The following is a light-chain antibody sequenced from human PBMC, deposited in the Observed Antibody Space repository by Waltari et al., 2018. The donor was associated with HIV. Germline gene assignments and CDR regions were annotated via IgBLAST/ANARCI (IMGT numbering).Light chain of an antibody. J-gene: IGLJ3*02. CDR1: NIGIKS. CDR3: QVWDSSSDLNWV. CDR2: DDS. V-gene: IGLV3-21*04. Sequence: SYVLTQPPSVSVAPGKTARITCGGNNIGIKSVHWYQQKPGQAPVLVIYDDSDRPAGIPGRFSGSNAGNTATLTISRGEAGDEAYYYCQVWDSSSDLNWVFGGGTKLTVL.